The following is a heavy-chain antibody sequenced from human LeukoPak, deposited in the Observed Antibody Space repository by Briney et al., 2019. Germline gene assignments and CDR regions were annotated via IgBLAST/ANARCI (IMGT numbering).Heavy chain of an antibody. CDR1: GFTFNGFW. CDR3: TRDALYGDPSYYYMDV. CDR2: IKQDGSDI. Sequence: PGGSLRLSCAASGFTFNGFWMSSVRQAPGKGLEWVANIKQDGSDIYYLGSVRGRFTISRDNAMNSLYLQMNSPRAEDTAVYYCTRDALYGDPSYYYMDVWGKGTTVTVSS. J-gene: IGHJ6*03. D-gene: IGHD4-17*01. V-gene: IGHV3-7*01.